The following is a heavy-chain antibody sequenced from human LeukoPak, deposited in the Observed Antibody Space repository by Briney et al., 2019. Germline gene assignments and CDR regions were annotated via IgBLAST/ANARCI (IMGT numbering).Heavy chain of an antibody. Sequence: GESLRLSCAASGFTFSSYAMSWVRQAPGKGLEWVSGISGSGFSTYSADSVKGRFTISRDNSKNTLHLQMNSLRAEDTAVYYCAKDLASGSFFAFDYWAQGTLVTVSS. D-gene: IGHD1-26*01. CDR1: GFTFSSYA. CDR3: AKDLASGSFFAFDY. V-gene: IGHV3-23*01. CDR2: ISGSGFST. J-gene: IGHJ4*02.